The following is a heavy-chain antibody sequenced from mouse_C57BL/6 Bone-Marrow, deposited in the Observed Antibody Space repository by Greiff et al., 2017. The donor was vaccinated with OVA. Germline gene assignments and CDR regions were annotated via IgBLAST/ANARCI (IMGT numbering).Heavy chain of an antibody. CDR1: GFSLTSYG. J-gene: IGHJ3*01. Sequence: VKLMESGPGLVAPSQSLSITCTVFGFSLTSYGVDWVRQPPGTGLEWLGVIWGGGSTNYNSALMSRLSISKDNSKSQVFLKMNSLQTDDTAMYYGALRDYGAWFAYWGQGTLVTVSA. CDR2: IWGGGST. CDR3: ALRDYGAWFAY. V-gene: IGHV2-9*01. D-gene: IGHD2-4*01.